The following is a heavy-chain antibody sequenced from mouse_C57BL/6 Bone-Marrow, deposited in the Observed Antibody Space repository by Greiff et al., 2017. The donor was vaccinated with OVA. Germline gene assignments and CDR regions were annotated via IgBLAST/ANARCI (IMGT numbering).Heavy chain of an antibody. CDR1: GYSITSGYY. V-gene: IGHV3-6*01. CDR2: ISYDGSN. D-gene: IGHD2-14*01. CDR3: ARGGGYPSWYFDV. J-gene: IGHJ1*03. Sequence: EVQLQQSGPGLVKPSQSLSLTCSVTGYSITSGYYWNWIRQFPGNKLEWMGYISYDGSNNYNPSLKNRISITRDTSKNQFFLKLNSVTTEDTATYYCARGGGYPSWYFDVWGTGTTVTVSS.